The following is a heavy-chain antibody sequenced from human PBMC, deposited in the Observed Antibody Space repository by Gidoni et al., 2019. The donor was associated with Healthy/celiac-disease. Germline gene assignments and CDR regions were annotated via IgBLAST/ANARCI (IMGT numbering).Heavy chain of an antibody. D-gene: IGHD3-22*01. J-gene: IGHJ4*02. CDR1: GFTVSSNY. CDR3: ARWQYYYDSSGFVGSDY. Sequence: EVQLVESGGGLVQPGGSLRLSCAASGFTVSSNYMSWVRQAPGKGLEWVSVIYSGGSTYYADSVKGRFTISRDNSKNTLYLQMNSLRAEDTAVYYCARWQYYYDSSGFVGSDYWGQGTLVTVSS. V-gene: IGHV3-66*02. CDR2: IYSGGST.